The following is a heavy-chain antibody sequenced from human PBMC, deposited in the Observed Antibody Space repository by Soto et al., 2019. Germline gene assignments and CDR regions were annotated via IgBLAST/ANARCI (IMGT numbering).Heavy chain of an antibody. Sequence: QVQLQESGPGLVKPSETLSLTCTVSGDSVTSGTYFWTWIRQPPGKGLEWIGYIYYSGHTKYNPPRDSRVTMSLHTFKNQFSLQLNSVTAADTAVYYCARGVVVDFDPWGQGTLVTVSS. CDR3: ARGVVVDFDP. D-gene: IGHD2-21*01. CDR1: GDSVTSGTYF. V-gene: IGHV4-61*01. J-gene: IGHJ5*02. CDR2: IYYSGHT.